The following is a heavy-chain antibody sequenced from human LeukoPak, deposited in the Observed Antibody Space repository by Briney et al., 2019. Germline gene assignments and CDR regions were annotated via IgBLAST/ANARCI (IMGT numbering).Heavy chain of an antibody. D-gene: IGHD2-21*02. J-gene: IGHJ6*02. CDR2: ISSSSSYI. V-gene: IGHV3-21*04. CDR1: GFTFSSYS. CDR3: AKGDYGDSSYYYYGMDV. Sequence: GGSLRLSCAASGFTFSSYSMNWVRQAPGKGLEWVSSISSSSSYIYYADSVKGRFTISRDNSKNTLYLQMNSLRAEDTAVYYCAKGDYGDSSYYYYGMDVWGQGTMVTVSS.